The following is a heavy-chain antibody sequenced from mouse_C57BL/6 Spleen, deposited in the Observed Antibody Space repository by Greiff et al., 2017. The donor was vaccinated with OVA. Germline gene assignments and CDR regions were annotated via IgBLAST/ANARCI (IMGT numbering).Heavy chain of an antibody. J-gene: IGHJ1*03. CDR1: GYAFSSSW. V-gene: IGHV1-82*01. CDR2: IYPGDGDT. D-gene: IGHD2-3*01. Sequence: QVTLKESGPELVKPGASVKISCKASGYAFSSSWMNWVKQRPGKGLEWIGRIYPGDGDTNYNGKFKGKATLTADKSSSTAYMQLSSLTSEDSAVYFCARDGNWYFDVWGTGTTVTVSS. CDR3: ARDGNWYFDV.